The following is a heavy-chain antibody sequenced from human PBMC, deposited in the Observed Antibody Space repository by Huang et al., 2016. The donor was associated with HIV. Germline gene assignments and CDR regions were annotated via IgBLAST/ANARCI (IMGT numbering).Heavy chain of an antibody. CDR1: GYIFTNYG. J-gene: IGHJ4*02. Sequence: QVQLVQSGAEVKKPGASVKVSCQASGYIFTNYGFSWVRQAPGRGLEWMGWISAYNGNTNYAQKVQGRVTMTTDTSTSTAYMELRSLRSDDTAVYYCAKDSGVAVAGTPFDYWGQGTLVTVSS. D-gene: IGHD6-19*01. V-gene: IGHV1-18*04. CDR2: ISAYNGNT. CDR3: AKDSGVAVAGTPFDY.